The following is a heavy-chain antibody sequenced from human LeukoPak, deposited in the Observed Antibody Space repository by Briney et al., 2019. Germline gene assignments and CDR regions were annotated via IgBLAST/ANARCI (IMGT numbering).Heavy chain of an antibody. CDR3: ARESLDSSGYFPTRTFDY. V-gene: IGHV4-4*07. D-gene: IGHD3-22*01. CDR1: GGSISNSY. J-gene: IGHJ4*02. CDR2: IYSTGST. Sequence: PSETLSLTCTVSGGSISNSYWSWIRQPAGKGLEWIGRIYSTGSTTYNPSLKSRITLSLDTSKSQFSLNLTSVTAADTAVYYCARESLDSSGYFPTRTFDYWGQGTLVTVSS.